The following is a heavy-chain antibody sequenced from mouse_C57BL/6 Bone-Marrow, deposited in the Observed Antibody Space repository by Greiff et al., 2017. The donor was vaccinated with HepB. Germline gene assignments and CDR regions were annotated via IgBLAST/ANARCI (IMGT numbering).Heavy chain of an antibody. Sequence: EVQLQESGGGLVQPGGSLSLSCAASGFTFTDYYMSWVRQPPGKALEWLGFIRNKANGYTTEYSLSVKGQFTISRANSQSILYLQMNTLRSEDSATYYCARYRGSSTLCFDYWGQGTTLTVSS. CDR3: ARYRGSSTLCFDY. CDR2: IRNKANGYTT. V-gene: IGHV7-3*01. J-gene: IGHJ2*01. CDR1: GFTFTDYY. D-gene: IGHD1-1*01.